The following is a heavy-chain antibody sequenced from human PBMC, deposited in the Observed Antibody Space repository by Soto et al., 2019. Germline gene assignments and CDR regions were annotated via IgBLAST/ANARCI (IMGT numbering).Heavy chain of an antibody. V-gene: IGHV1-46*01. CDR3: ASAVAAAGSWFDP. Sequence: ASVKVSCKASGYTFTSYYMHWVRQAPGQGLEWMGIINPSGGSTSYAQKFQGRVTMTRDTSTSTVYMELSSLRSDDTAVYYCASAVAAAGSWFDPCGQGTLVTVSS. CDR1: GYTFTSYY. CDR2: INPSGGST. D-gene: IGHD6-13*01. J-gene: IGHJ5*02.